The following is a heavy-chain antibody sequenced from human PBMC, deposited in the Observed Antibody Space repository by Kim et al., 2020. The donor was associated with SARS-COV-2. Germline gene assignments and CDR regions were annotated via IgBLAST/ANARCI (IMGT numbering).Heavy chain of an antibody. Sequence: STNYHPSLKSRVTISVDTSKNQFSLKLSSVTAADTAVYYCASTGSSTIDYWGQGTLVTVSS. V-gene: IGHV4-34*01. CDR3: ASTGSSTIDY. D-gene: IGHD2-2*01. CDR2: ST. J-gene: IGHJ4*02.